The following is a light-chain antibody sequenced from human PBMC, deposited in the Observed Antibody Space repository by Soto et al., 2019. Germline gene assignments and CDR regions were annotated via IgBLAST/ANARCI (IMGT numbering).Light chain of an antibody. CDR1: SSNIGAGYD. Sequence: QSVLTQPPSVSGAPRQSVTISCTGTSSNIGAGYDIHWYQQPPGTAPKLVIYNNHNRPSGVPDRFSGSKSGTSGSLAITGLQAEDEADYFCQSYDGTLTGVIFGGGTKVTVL. J-gene: IGLJ2*01. CDR3: QSYDGTLTGVI. V-gene: IGLV1-40*01. CDR2: NNH.